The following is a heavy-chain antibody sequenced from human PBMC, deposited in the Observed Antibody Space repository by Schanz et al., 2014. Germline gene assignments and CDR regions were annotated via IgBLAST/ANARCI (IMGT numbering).Heavy chain of an antibody. Sequence: QVPLVQSGAEVKKPGASVKVSCKASGYTFTGYHMHWVRQAPGQGLEWVGWIDPNGGATNHAQMLQGRVTMTRDTSISTAYMELSGLTSDDTAVYFCARDPYGKNSGDFDYWGQGTLVTVSS. CDR2: IDPNGGAT. J-gene: IGHJ4*02. CDR1: GYTFTGYH. V-gene: IGHV1-2*02. CDR3: ARDPYGKNSGDFDY. D-gene: IGHD4-17*01.